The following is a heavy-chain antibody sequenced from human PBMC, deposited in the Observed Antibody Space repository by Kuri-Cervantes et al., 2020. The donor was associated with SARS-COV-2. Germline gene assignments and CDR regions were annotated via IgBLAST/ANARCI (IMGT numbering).Heavy chain of an antibody. CDR3: AGXAGPPDYTXXYYYMDV. V-gene: IGHV1-18*01. CDR1: GYTFTSYG. Sequence: ASVKVSCKASGYTFTSYGISWVRQAPGQGLEWMGWISAYNGNTNYAQKLQGRVTMTTDTSTSTXYMELRSLRSDDTAVYYCAGXAGPPDYTXXYYYMDVWGKGTTVTVSS. D-gene: IGHD4-11*01. CDR2: ISAYNGNT. J-gene: IGHJ6*03.